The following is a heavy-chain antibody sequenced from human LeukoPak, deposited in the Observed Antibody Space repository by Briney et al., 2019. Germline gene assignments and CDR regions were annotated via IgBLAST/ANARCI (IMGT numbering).Heavy chain of an antibody. CDR3: AGTIVGATTGFDY. D-gene: IGHD1-26*01. Sequence: SETLSLTYTVSGYSISSGYYWGWIRQPPGKGLEWIGSIYHSGSTYYNPSLKSRVTISVDTSKNQFSLKLSSVTAADTAVYYCAGTIVGATTGFDYWGQGTLVTVSS. CDR2: IYHSGST. J-gene: IGHJ4*02. CDR1: GYSISSGYY. V-gene: IGHV4-38-2*02.